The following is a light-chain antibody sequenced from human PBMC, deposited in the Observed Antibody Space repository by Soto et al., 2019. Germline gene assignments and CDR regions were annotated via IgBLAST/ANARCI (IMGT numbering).Light chain of an antibody. CDR2: RND. V-gene: IGLV1-47*01. Sequence: QSVLTQPPSASGTPGQRVTISCSGSRSNIEANDVYWYQQLPVTAPKLLIYRNDQRPSGVPDRFSGSRSGTSASLAISGLRSDDEADYYCAAWDDSLTGWVFGGGTKLTVL. CDR3: AAWDDSLTGWV. J-gene: IGLJ3*02. CDR1: RSNIEAND.